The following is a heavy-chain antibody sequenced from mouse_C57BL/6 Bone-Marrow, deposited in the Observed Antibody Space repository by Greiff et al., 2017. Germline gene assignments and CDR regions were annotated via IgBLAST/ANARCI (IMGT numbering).Heavy chain of an antibody. J-gene: IGHJ1*03. CDR3: AGWATAPWYFDV. V-gene: IGHV3-6*01. CDR1: GYSITSGYY. D-gene: IGHD1-2*01. CDR2: ISYDGSN. Sequence: EVKVEESGPGLVKPSQSLSLTCSVTGYSITSGYYWNWIRQLPGNKLEWMGYISYDGSNNYNQSLKNRISITRDTSKNQFFLKLNSVTTEDTATDDCAGWATAPWYFDVWGTGTTVTVSS.